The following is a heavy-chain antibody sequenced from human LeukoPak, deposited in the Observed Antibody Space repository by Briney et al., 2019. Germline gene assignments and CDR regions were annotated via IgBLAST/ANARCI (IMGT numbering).Heavy chain of an antibody. CDR3: ARDSSSSWYGYFDY. D-gene: IGHD6-13*01. CDR2: IYYSGST. J-gene: IGHJ4*02. CDR1: GGSISSYY. V-gene: IGHV4-59*01. Sequence: SETLSLTCTVSGGSISSYYWSWIRQPPGKGLEWIGYIYYSGSTNYNPSLKSRVTISVDTSKNQFSLKLSSVTAADTAVYCCARDSSSSWYGYFDYWGQGTLVTVSS.